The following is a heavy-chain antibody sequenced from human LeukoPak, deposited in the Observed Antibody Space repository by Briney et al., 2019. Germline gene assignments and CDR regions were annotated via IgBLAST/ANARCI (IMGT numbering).Heavy chain of an antibody. V-gene: IGHV2-5*02. CDR1: GFSLSTSGVG. CDR2: IYWDDDK. D-gene: IGHD2-15*01. CDR3: AHRYCSGGSCYYFDY. Sequence: SGPTLVKPTQTLTLTCTFSGFSLSTSGVGVGWIRQPPGKALEWPALIYWDDDKRYSPSLKSRLTITKDTSKNQVVLTMTNMDPVDTATYYCAHRYCSGGSCYYFDYWGQGTLVTVSS. J-gene: IGHJ4*02.